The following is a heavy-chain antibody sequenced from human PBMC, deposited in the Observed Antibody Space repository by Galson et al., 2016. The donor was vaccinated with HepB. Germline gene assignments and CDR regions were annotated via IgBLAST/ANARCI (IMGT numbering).Heavy chain of an antibody. Sequence: SLRLSCAASGFSTSDYWLTWVRRAPGKGLEWVANINEDGSEKNYVDSVKGRFFISRDNAKDSLYLQMSGLRDDDTAVYYCARWLHCGGHCHSIDSWGQGTLVTVSS. D-gene: IGHD2-21*02. J-gene: IGHJ4*02. CDR1: GFSTSDYW. CDR2: INEDGSEK. CDR3: ARWLHCGGHCHSIDS. V-gene: IGHV3-7*01.